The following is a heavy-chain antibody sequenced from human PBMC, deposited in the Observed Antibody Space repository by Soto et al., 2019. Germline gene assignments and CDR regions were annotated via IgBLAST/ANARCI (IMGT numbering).Heavy chain of an antibody. CDR2: ISASGSNT. J-gene: IGHJ4*02. V-gene: IGHV3-23*01. D-gene: IGHD3-10*01. CDR1: GFRFNSYA. CDR3: ATIGYSDPFEEYYFDH. Sequence: GGTLRLSCAASGFRFNSYAMSWVRQAPGKGLEWVSSISASGSNTYYADSVQDRFTISRDNFRLTLDLHMNNLRAEDTAVYYCATIGYSDPFEEYYFDHWGQGTLVTVYS.